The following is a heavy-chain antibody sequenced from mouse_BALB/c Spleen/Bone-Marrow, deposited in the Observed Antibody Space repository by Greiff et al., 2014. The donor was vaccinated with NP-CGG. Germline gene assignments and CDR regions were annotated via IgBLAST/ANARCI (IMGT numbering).Heavy chain of an antibody. D-gene: IGHD2-4*01. Sequence: EVKLVESGGGLVQPGGSRKLSCAASGFTFSSLGMHWVRQAPEKGLEWVAYISSGSSTIYYADTVKGRFTISRDNPKNTLFLQMTSLRSEDTAMYYCARDDYDYAMDYWGQGTSVTVSS. CDR3: ARDDYDYAMDY. V-gene: IGHV5-17*02. CDR2: ISSGSSTI. CDR1: GFTFSSLG. J-gene: IGHJ4*01.